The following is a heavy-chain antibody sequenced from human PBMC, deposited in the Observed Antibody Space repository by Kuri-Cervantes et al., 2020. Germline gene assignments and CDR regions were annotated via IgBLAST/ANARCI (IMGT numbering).Heavy chain of an antibody. CDR2: IWYDGSNK. CDR1: GFTFSSYG. Sequence: GESLKISCAASGFTFSSYGMHWVRQAPGKGLEWVAVIWYDGSNKYYADSVEGRFTISRDNSKNTLYLQMNSLRAEDTAVYYCAREGPPSSGSCFDYWGQGTLVTVSS. V-gene: IGHV3-33*01. J-gene: IGHJ4*02. D-gene: IGHD1-26*01. CDR3: AREGPPSSGSCFDY.